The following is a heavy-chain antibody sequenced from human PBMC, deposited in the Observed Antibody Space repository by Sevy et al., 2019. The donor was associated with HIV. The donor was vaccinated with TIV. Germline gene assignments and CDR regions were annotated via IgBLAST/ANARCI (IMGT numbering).Heavy chain of an antibody. CDR3: AKGSYTVDYYYYYYMDV. CDR2: ISSSSSYI. V-gene: IGHV3-21*01. J-gene: IGHJ6*03. CDR1: GFTFSSYS. D-gene: IGHD3-10*01. Sequence: GGSLRLSCAASGFTFSSYSMNWVHQAPGKGLEWVSSISSSSSYIYYADSVKGRFTISRDNAKNSLYLQMNSLRAEDTAVYYCAKGSYTVDYYYYYYMDVWGKGTTVTVSS.